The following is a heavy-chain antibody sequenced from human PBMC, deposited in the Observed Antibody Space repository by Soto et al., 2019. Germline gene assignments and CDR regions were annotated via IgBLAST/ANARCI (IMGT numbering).Heavy chain of an antibody. CDR1: GFTFSSYG. D-gene: IGHD4-17*01. CDR3: AKTYGDYGIVDAFDI. V-gene: IGHV3-30*18. CDR2: ISYDGSNK. J-gene: IGHJ3*02. Sequence: QAQLVESGGGVVQPGRSLRLSCAASGFTFSSYGMQWVRQAPGKGLEWVAVISYDGSNKYYADSVKGRFTISRDNSKNTLYLQMNSLRAEDTAVYYCAKTYGDYGIVDAFDIWGQGTMVTVSS.